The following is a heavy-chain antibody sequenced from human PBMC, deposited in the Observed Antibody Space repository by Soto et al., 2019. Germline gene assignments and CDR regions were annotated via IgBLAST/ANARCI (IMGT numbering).Heavy chain of an antibody. D-gene: IGHD3-10*01. V-gene: IGHV4-39*01. CDR3: ARQGRGFDY. CDR1: GGSISSSSYY. J-gene: IGHJ4*02. Sequence: SETLSLTCTVSGGSISSSSYYWGWIRQPPGKGLEWIGSIYYFGSTYYNPSLKSRVTISVDTSKNQFSLKLSSVTAADTAVYYCARQGRGFDYWGQGTLVTVSS. CDR2: IYYFGST.